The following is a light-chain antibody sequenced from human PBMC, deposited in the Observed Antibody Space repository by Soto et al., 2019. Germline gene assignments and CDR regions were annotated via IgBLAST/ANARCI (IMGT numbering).Light chain of an antibody. V-gene: IGKV3-15*01. CDR2: SAS. J-gene: IGKJ5*01. CDR1: QSVSDN. CDR3: QQYNNWPPSIT. Sequence: EIVMTQSPATLSLSPGERATVSCRASQSVSDNLAWYQQKPGQAPRLLIYSASTRATGIPARFSGNGSGTEFTLTISSLQSEDFAVYYCQQYNNWPPSITFGQGTRLEIK.